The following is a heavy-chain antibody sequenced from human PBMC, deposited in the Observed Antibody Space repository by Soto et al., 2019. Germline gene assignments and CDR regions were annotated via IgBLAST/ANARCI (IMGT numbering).Heavy chain of an antibody. V-gene: IGHV3-30*18. CDR3: AKDLRGDYYYYYYGMDV. Sequence: QVQLVESGGGVVQPGRSLRLSCAASGFTFSSYGMHWVRQAPGKGLEWVAVISYDGSNKYYADSVKGRFTISRDNSKNTLYLQMNSLRAEDTAVYFCAKDLRGDYYYYYYGMDVWGQGTTVTVSS. CDR2: ISYDGSNK. J-gene: IGHJ6*02. CDR1: GFTFSSYG. D-gene: IGHD2-21*01.